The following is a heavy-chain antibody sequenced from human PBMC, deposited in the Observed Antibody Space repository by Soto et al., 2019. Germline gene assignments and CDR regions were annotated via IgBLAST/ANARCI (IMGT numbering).Heavy chain of an antibody. D-gene: IGHD2-8*02. CDR3: PHSHIPTGHFDY. CDR2: IYWDDDK. Sequence: QITLKESGPTLVKPTQTLTLTCTFSGFSLSTSGVGVGLIRQPPGKALEWLALIYWDDDKRYSPSLKSMLTSTKDTSKNQVVLTMTNMDPVDTAKYYCPHSHIPTGHFDYWGQGTLVTVSS. J-gene: IGHJ4*02. V-gene: IGHV2-5*02. CDR1: GFSLSTSGVG.